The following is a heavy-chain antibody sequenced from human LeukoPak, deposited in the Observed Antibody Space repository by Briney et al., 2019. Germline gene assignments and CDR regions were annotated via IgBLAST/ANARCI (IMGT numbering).Heavy chain of an antibody. CDR1: GYTFTSYG. J-gene: IGHJ3*02. CDR3: ARDLGSGISGNAFDI. CDR2: ISAYNGNT. D-gene: IGHD2-15*01. V-gene: IGHV1-18*01. Sequence: GASVKVSCKASGYTFTSYGISWVRHAPGQGLEWMGWISAYNGNTNYAQKPQGRVTMTTDTSTSTAYMELRSLRSDDPAVYYCARDLGSGISGNAFDIWGQGTMVTVSS.